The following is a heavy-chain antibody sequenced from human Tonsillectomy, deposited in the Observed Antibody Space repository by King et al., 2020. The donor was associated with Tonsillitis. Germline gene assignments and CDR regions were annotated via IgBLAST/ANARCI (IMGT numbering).Heavy chain of an antibody. CDR1: GFTFSNYG. D-gene: IGHD3-16*02. Sequence: VQLVESGGGVVQPGRSLRLSCAASGFTFSNYGMHWVRQAPGKGLEWVALIAYDASYENYADSVKGRFAISRDNSKNTLYLEMNSLRVEDTAVYFCAKDGIALSDWYLDLWGRGTLVTVSS. J-gene: IGHJ2*01. V-gene: IGHV3-30*18. CDR2: IAYDASYE. CDR3: AKDGIALSDWYLDL.